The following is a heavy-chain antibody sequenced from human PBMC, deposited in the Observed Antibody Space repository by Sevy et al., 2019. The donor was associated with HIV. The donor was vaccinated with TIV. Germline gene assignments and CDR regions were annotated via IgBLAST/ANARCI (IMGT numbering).Heavy chain of an antibody. J-gene: IGHJ4*01. Sequence: GGSLRLSCVASGFTFNNFWMAWVRQAPGKGLEWFANIKPDGSESNHVGSVKGRFTISRDNAKNSLYLQMNRLTAEDTAVYYCSRDVGGCYFDYWGQGTLVTVSS. CDR3: SRDVGGCYFDY. D-gene: IGHD3-16*01. CDR2: IKPDGSES. V-gene: IGHV3-7*03. CDR1: GFTFNNFW.